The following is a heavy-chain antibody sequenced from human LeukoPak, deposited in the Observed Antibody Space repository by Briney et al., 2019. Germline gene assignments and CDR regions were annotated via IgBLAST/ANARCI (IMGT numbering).Heavy chain of an antibody. D-gene: IGHD2-21*01. Sequence: PGGSLRLSCAASGFTFSSYSMNWVRQAPGKGLEWVSYISSSSSTIYYTVSVKGRFTISRDDAKNSLYLQMNSLRAEDTAVYYCARDDWYEAWGQGTLVTVSS. CDR3: ARDDWYEA. V-gene: IGHV3-48*01. CDR2: ISSSSSTI. J-gene: IGHJ5*02. CDR1: GFTFSSYS.